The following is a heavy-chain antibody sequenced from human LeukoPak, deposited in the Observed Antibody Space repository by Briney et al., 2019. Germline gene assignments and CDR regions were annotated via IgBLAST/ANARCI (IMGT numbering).Heavy chain of an antibody. CDR1: GFTFSSYA. D-gene: IGHD3-3*01. J-gene: IGHJ4*02. CDR2: ISGSGGST. CDR3: AKHGGFWSGYFYYFDY. V-gene: IGHV3-23*01. Sequence: GGSLRLSRAASGFTFSSYAMSWVRQAPGKGLEWVSAISGSGGSTYYADSVKGRFTISRDNSKNTLYLQVNSLRAEDTAVYYCAKHGGFWSGYFYYFDYWGQGTLVTVSS.